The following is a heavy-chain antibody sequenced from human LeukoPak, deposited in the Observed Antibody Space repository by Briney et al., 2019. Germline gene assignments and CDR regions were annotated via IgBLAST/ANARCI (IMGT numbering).Heavy chain of an antibody. CDR1: GGSISSYY. D-gene: IGHD3-10*01. CDR2: IFYTGST. CDR3: ARAGAWQIDP. J-gene: IGHJ5*02. V-gene: IGHV4-59*07. Sequence: PSDTLSLTCTVSGGSISSYYWSWIRQPPGKGLEWIGHIFYTGSTTYNPSLKSRVTISVDKSKNQFSLKLSSVTTADTAIYFCARAGAWQIDPWGQGTLVTVSS.